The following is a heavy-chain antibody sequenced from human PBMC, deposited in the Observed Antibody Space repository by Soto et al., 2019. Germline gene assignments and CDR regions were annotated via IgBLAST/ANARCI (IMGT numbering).Heavy chain of an antibody. CDR3: ARREYSSSWRTNYYYYGMDV. V-gene: IGHV4-34*01. Sequence: SETLSLTCAVSAGSSSGYYWSWIRQPPGKGLEWIGEINHSGSTNYNPSLKSRVTISVDTSKNQFSLKLSSVTAADTAVYYCARREYSSSWRTNYYYYGMDVWGQGTTVT. J-gene: IGHJ6*02. CDR1: AGSSSGYY. D-gene: IGHD6-13*01. CDR2: INHSGST.